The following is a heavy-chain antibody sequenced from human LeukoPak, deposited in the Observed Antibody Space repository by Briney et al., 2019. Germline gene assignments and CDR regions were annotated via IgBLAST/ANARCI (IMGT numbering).Heavy chain of an antibody. CDR2: INGDGSSI. D-gene: IGHD3-16*01. J-gene: IGHJ4*02. CDR1: GFTFSSYW. V-gene: IGHV3-74*01. CDR3: ARDLSYGLDY. Sequence: PGRSLRLSCAASGFTFSSYWMHWVRQAPGKGLVWVSRINGDGSSISYADSVKGRFTISRDNAKNTLYLQMNSLRAEDTAVYHCARDLSYGLDYWGQGTLVTASS.